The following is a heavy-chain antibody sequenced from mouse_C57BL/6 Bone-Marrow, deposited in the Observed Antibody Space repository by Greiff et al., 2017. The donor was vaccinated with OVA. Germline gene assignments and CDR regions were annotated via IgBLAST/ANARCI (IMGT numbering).Heavy chain of an antibody. CDR1: GYTFTSYW. J-gene: IGHJ3*01. V-gene: IGHV1-55*01. CDR2: IYPGSGST. D-gene: IGHD2-5*01. Sequence: QVQLQQPGAELVKPGASVKMSCKASGYTFTSYWITWVKQRPGQGLEWIGDIYPGSGSTNYNEKFKSKATLTVDTSSSTAYMQLSSLTSEDSAVYYCARSYYSNSHFAYWGQGTLVTVSA. CDR3: ARSYYSNSHFAY.